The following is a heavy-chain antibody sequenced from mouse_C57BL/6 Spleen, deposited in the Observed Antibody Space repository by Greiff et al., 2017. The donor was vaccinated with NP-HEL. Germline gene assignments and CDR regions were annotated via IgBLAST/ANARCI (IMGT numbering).Heavy chain of an antibody. CDR3: TREGSSYYFDY. Sequence: EVHLVESGEGLVKPGGSLKLSCAASGFTFSSYAMSWVRQTPEKRLEWVAYISSGGDYIYYADTVKGRFTISRDNARNTLYLQMSSLKSEDTAMYYCTREGSSYYFDYWGQGTTLTVSS. V-gene: IGHV5-9-1*02. CDR1: GFTFSSYA. D-gene: IGHD1-1*01. CDR2: ISSGGDYI. J-gene: IGHJ2*01.